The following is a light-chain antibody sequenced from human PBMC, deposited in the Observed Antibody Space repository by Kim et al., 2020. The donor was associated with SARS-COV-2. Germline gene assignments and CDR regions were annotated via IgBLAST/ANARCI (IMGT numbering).Light chain of an antibody. CDR2: DAS. Sequence: EIVLTQSPATLSFSPGERATLSCRASQSVSSYLAWYQQKPGQAPRLLIYDASNRATGIPARFSGSGSGTEFTLTISSLEPEDFAVYYCQQRSNWPPSTFGQGTRRGIK. J-gene: IGKJ5*01. CDR3: QQRSNWPPST. V-gene: IGKV3-11*01. CDR1: QSVSSY.